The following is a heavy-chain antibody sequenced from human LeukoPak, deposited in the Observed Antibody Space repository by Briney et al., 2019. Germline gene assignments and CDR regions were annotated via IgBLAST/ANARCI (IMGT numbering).Heavy chain of an antibody. CDR1: GFTVITYV. D-gene: IGHD1-14*01. V-gene: IGHV3-53*01. J-gene: IGHJ4*02. CDR2: LYSDGNT. CDR3: ARGVEPLAANTLAY. Sequence: GRSLRLSCAASGFTVITYVMNWVRQAPGKGLEWVSVLYSDGNTKYADSVQGRFSISRDNSKNTLYLEMNSLSPDDTAVYYCARGVEPLAANTLAYWGQGTLVTVSS.